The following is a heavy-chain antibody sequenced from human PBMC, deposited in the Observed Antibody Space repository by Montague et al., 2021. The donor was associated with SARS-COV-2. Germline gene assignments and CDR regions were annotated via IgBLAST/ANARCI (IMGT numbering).Heavy chain of an antibody. CDR1: GVSFSGYY. Sequence: SETLSLTCAVYGVSFSGYYWSWIRQAPGKGLEWIGEINHSGRTXXXPSXXXRVTISVDTSTNQFSLNLNSVTAAGTAVYYCTRGPVFSNSWYSLPTLDQRPSWYFDLWGRGTLVIVSS. CDR3: TRGPVFSNSWYSLPTLDQRPSWYFDL. D-gene: IGHD6-13*01. CDR2: INHSGRT. V-gene: IGHV4-34*01. J-gene: IGHJ2*01.